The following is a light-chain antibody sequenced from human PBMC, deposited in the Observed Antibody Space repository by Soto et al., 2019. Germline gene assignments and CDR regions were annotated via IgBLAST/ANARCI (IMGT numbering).Light chain of an antibody. Sequence: EIVMTQSPATLSVSPGERATLSCRASQSISSNLAWYKQNPGQAPRLLVYGASNRATGIPDRFSGSGSGTDFTLTISRLEPDDFAVYYCQQHGTSPITFGQGTRLEIK. CDR1: QSISSN. CDR2: GAS. CDR3: QQHGTSPIT. J-gene: IGKJ5*01. V-gene: IGKV3-20*01.